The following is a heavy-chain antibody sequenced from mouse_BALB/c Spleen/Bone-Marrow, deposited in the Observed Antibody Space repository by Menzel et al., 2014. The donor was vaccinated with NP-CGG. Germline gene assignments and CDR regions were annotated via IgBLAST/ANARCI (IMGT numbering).Heavy chain of an antibody. D-gene: IGHD1-1*01. Sequence: EVKLQESGGGLVKPGGSLKLSYAASGFTFSSYTMSWARQTPEKRLEWVATISSGGSYTYYPDSVKGRFTISRDNAKNTLYLQMSSLKSEDTAMYYCTRDPYYYGSSYAMNYWGHGTSVTVSS. CDR2: ISSGGSYT. J-gene: IGHJ4*01. CDR3: TRDPYYYGSSYAMNY. CDR1: GFTFSSYT. V-gene: IGHV5-6-4*01.